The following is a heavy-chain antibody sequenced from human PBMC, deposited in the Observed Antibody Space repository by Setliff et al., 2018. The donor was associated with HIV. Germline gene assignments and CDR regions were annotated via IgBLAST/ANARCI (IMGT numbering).Heavy chain of an antibody. Sequence: LSLTCTVSGGSISSNSDYWGWIRQPPGKGLEWIGTISYSGSTNYNPSLKSRVTISVGTSKNQFSLKLSSVTAADTAVYYCARHLDGWYYYGMDVWGQGTTVTVSS. V-gene: IGHV4-39*01. CDR3: ARHLDGWYYYGMDV. CDR2: ISYSGST. CDR1: GGSISSNSDY. J-gene: IGHJ6*02. D-gene: IGHD6-19*01.